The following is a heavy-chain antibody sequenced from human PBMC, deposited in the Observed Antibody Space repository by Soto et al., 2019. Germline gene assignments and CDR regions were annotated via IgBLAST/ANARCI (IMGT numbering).Heavy chain of an antibody. J-gene: IGHJ5*02. D-gene: IGHD6-13*01. CDR2: IFSNDEK. CDR3: ASTYSTSWYWFDP. Sequence: QVTVKESGPVLVKPTETLTLTCTVSGFSLSNAGLGVSWIRQPPGKALEWLAHIFSNDEKSYTTSLKSRYTTSKDTPKSQVVLTMTNMDPVDTATYYCASTYSTSWYWFDPWGQGTLVTVSS. CDR1: GFSLSNAGLG. V-gene: IGHV2-26*04.